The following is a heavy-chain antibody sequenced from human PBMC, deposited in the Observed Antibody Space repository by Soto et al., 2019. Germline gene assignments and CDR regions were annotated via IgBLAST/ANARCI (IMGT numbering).Heavy chain of an antibody. CDR2: IDPSDSYT. J-gene: IGHJ6*02. Sequence: PGESLKISCKGSVYSFTSYWISWLRQMPGKGLEWLGSIDPSDSYTKYNPSFQGHVTISADKSTSTAYLQWSSLRASDTAVYYCASHNFFCGGDCNSSGMDVWGQGTTVTVSS. CDR1: VYSFTSYW. CDR3: ASHNFFCGGDCNSSGMDV. V-gene: IGHV5-10-1*01. D-gene: IGHD2-21*02.